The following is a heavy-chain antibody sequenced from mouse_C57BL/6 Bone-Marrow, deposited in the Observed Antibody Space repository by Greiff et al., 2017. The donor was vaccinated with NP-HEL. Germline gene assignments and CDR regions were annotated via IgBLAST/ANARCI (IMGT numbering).Heavy chain of an antibody. CDR1: GYAFSSSW. Sequence: VQLQQSGPELVKPGASVKISCKASGYAFSSSWMNWVKQRPGKGLEWIGRIYPGDGDTNYNGKFKGKATLTADKSSSTAYMQLSSLTSEDSAVYFCARERRADWYFDVWGTGTTVTVSS. CDR2: IYPGDGDT. V-gene: IGHV1-82*01. J-gene: IGHJ1*03. CDR3: ARERRADWYFDV. D-gene: IGHD3-1*01.